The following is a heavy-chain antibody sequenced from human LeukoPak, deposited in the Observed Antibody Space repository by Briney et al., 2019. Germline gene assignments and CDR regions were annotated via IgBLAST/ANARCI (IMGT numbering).Heavy chain of an antibody. CDR1: GFTFSSYA. J-gene: IGHJ5*02. V-gene: IGHV3-23*01. Sequence: PGGSLRLSCAASGFTFSSYAMSWVRQAPGKGLEWVSAISGSGGSTYYADSVKGRFTISRDNSKNTLYLQMNSLRAEDTAVYYCAKDGGDYDYENWFDPWGQGTLVTVSS. CDR3: AKDGGDYDYENWFDP. CDR2: ISGSGGST. D-gene: IGHD4-17*01.